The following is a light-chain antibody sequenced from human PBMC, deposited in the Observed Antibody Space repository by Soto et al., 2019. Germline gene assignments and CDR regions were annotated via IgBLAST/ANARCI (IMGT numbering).Light chain of an antibody. V-gene: IGLV2-14*01. J-gene: IGLJ1*01. CDR1: SSDVGGYKY. CDR2: EVS. CDR3: SSYTSSSISYV. Sequence: QSALTQPASVSGSPGQPITISCTGTSSDVGGYKYVSWYQQHPGKAPKLMIYEVSNRPSGVSNRFSGSKSGNTAALTISGLQAEDEADYYCSSYTSSSISYVFGTGTKLTVL.